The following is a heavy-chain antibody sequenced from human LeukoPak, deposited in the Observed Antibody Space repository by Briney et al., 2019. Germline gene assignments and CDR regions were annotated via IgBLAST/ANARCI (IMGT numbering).Heavy chain of an antibody. CDR1: GFTFSNYA. CDR2: ISAGGSGT. V-gene: IGHV3-23*01. CDR3: AKGSYYDSSGSFYFDY. J-gene: IGHJ4*02. Sequence: GGSLRLSCAASGFTFSNYAMSWVRQAPGKGLEWVSSISAGGSGTYYADSVKGRFTISRDNSKNTLYVQVNSLGTEDTAAYYCAKGSYYDSSGSFYFDYWGQGTLVTVSS. D-gene: IGHD3-22*01.